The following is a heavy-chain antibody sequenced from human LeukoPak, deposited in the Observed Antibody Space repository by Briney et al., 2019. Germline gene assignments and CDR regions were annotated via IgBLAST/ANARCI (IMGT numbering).Heavy chain of an antibody. Sequence: ASVKVSCKASGYTFTSYGISWVRQAPGQGLEWMGWISAYNGDTNYAQKLQGRVAMTTDTSTSTAYMELRSLRSDDTAVYYCARDLKLTGYDGSGSYNFDYWGQGTLVTVSS. CDR2: ISAYNGDT. V-gene: IGHV1-18*01. CDR1: GYTFTSYG. D-gene: IGHD3-10*01. J-gene: IGHJ4*02. CDR3: ARDLKLTGYDGSGSYNFDY.